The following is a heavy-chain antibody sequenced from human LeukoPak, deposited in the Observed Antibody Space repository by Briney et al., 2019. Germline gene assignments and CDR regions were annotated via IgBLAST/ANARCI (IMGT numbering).Heavy chain of an antibody. V-gene: IGHV1-2*06. Sequence: ASVKVSCKASAYTFTDYYVHWVRQAPGQGLEWMGRINPSSGDTNYAQNFQGRVTMTRDTSISTAYMELSRLRSDDTAVYFCGREALDGGYISGWGQGTLVTVSS. CDR2: INPSSGDT. D-gene: IGHD5-12*01. CDR3: GREALDGGYISG. CDR1: AYTFTDYY. J-gene: IGHJ4*02.